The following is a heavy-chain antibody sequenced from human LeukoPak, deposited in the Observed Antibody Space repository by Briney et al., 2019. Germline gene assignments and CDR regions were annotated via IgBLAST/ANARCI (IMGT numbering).Heavy chain of an antibody. CDR1: GYTFTPSY. J-gene: IGHJ4*02. D-gene: IGHD6-13*01. Sequence: GASVKVSCTASGYTFTPSYMHWVRQAPGQGLEWMGWINPSSGDTIYAQKFQGRVTMTRDTSISTAYMELSRLQSDDTAVYYCARLASSYNWGQGALVTVSS. V-gene: IGHV1-2*02. CDR3: ARLASSYN. CDR2: INPSSGDT.